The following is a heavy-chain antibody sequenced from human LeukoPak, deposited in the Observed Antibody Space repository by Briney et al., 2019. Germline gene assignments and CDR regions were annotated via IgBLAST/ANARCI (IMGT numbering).Heavy chain of an antibody. J-gene: IGHJ6*04. CDR3: AELGITMIGGV. D-gene: IGHD3-10*02. V-gene: IGHV3-48*04. Sequence: GGSLRLSRAASGFTFSSYGMTWVRQAPGKGLEWVSYISSSGSTIYYADSVKGRFTISRDNAKNSLYLQMNSLRAEDTAVYYCAELGITMIGGVWGKGTTVTISS. CDR1: GFTFSSYG. CDR2: ISSSGSTI.